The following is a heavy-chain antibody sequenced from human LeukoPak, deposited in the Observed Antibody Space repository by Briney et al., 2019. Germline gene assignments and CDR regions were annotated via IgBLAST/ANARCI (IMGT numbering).Heavy chain of an antibody. CDR3: ARGAPGYCSGGSCYPSGVQ. CDR2: MNPNSGNT. D-gene: IGHD2-15*01. V-gene: IGHV1-8*01. CDR1: GYTFTSYD. J-gene: IGHJ4*02. Sequence: GASVKVSCKASGYTFTSYDINWVRQATGQGLEWMGWMNPNSGNTGYAQKFQGRVTMTRNTSISTAYMELSSLRSEDTAVYYCARGAPGYCSGGSCYPSGVQWGQGTLVTVSS.